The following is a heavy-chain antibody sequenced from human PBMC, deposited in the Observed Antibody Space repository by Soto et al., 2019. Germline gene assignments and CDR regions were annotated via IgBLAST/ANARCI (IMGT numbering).Heavy chain of an antibody. J-gene: IGHJ5*02. CDR3: ARDDGLLWFGELLHWFDP. CDR2: IYYSGST. CDR1: GGSISSYY. Sequence: SETLSLTCTVSGGSISSYYWSWIRQPPGKGLEWIGYIYYSGSTNYNPSLKSRVTISVDTSKNQFSLKLSSVTAADTAVYYCARDDGLLWFGELLHWFDPWGQGTLVTVS. D-gene: IGHD3-10*01. V-gene: IGHV4-59*01.